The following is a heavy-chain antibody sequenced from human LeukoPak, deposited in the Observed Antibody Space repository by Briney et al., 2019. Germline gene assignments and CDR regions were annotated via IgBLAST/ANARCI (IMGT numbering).Heavy chain of an antibody. CDR3: AKRPSGYCSRTSCYLFDY. V-gene: IGHV3-23*01. J-gene: IGHJ4*02. CDR1: GFTFSSYG. D-gene: IGHD2-2*03. CDR2: IIGSGGST. Sequence: GGSLRLSCAACGFTFSSYGMSWVRQAPGKGLEWVSGIIGSGGSTYYADSVKGRFTISRDNSKNTLYLQMNSLRAEDTAVYYCAKRPSGYCSRTSCYLFDYWGQGTLVTVSS.